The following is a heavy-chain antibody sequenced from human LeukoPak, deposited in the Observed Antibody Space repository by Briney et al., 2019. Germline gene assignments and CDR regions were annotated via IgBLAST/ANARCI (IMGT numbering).Heavy chain of an antibody. Sequence: RSGGSLRLSCAASGLTGSHNYVSWVRQAPGKGLEWVSAIHTSGDTCYADSVKGRFTISRDNSKNTLYLQMNSLRAEDTAVYYCARAYSSSWYGPWGYYYGMDVWGQGTTVTVSS. V-gene: IGHV3-66*03. CDR1: GLTGSHNY. J-gene: IGHJ6*02. CDR3: ARAYSSSWYGPWGYYYGMDV. CDR2: IHTSGDT. D-gene: IGHD6-13*01.